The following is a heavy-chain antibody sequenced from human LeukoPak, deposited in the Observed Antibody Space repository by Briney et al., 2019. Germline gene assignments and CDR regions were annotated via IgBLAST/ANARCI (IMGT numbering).Heavy chain of an antibody. J-gene: IGHJ4*02. V-gene: IGHV4-59*01. CDR3: ARRGRHSSNSFDY. CDR1: GGSISSYY. D-gene: IGHD6-6*01. CDR2: IYYSGST. Sequence: SETLSLTCTVSGGSISSYYWSWIRQPPGKGLEWIGYIYYSGSTNYNPSLKSRVTISVDTSKNQFSLKLSSVTAADTAVYYCARRGRHSSNSFDYWGQGTLVTVSS.